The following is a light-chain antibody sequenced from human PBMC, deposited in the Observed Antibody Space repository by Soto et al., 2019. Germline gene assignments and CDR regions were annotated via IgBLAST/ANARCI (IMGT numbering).Light chain of an antibody. Sequence: QSVLTQPPSASGTPGQRVTISCSGSSSNIGSNHVYWYQQLPGTAPKLLIYRNNQRPSGVPDRFSGSKSGTSASLAISGLRSEDEPDYYCAALDDILSGPGVFGGGTKVTVL. V-gene: IGLV1-47*01. CDR2: RNN. CDR1: SSNIGSNH. J-gene: IGLJ2*01. CDR3: AALDDILSGPGV.